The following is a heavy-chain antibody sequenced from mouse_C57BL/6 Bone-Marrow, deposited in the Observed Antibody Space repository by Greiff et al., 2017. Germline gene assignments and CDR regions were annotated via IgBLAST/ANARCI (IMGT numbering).Heavy chain of an antibody. Sequence: VQLQQSGGDLVKPGGSLKLSCAASGFTFSSYGLSWVRQPPDKRLEWVATISSGGSYTYYPDSVTGRFTISRDNAKNTLYLQMSSLKSENTAMYYCARQIVAASYYFDYWGQGTTLTVSS. J-gene: IGHJ2*01. CDR3: ARQIVAASYYFDY. V-gene: IGHV5-6*01. CDR1: GFTFSSYG. CDR2: ISSGGSYT. D-gene: IGHD1-1*01.